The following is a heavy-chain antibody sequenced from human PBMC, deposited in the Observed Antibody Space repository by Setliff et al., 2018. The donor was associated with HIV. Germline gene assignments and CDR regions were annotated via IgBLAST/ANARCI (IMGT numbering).Heavy chain of an antibody. J-gene: IGHJ4*02. CDR2: VYGGDSDT. CDR3: ARPQGGGFDY. D-gene: IGHD3-16*01. CDR1: GYRFTSYW. Sequence: GESLKISCKASGYRFTSYWIGWVRQRPGKGLEWMGIVYGGDSDTRYNPSFEGQVTMSAYRSITTAYLQWSSLKASDTALYYCARPQGGGFDYWGQGTLVTVSS. V-gene: IGHV5-51*01.